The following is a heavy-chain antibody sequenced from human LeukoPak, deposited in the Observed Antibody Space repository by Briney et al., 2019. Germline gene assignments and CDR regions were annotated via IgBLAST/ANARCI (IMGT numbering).Heavy chain of an antibody. CDR2: IIPIFGTA. Sequence: SVKVSCKASGGTFSRYAISWVRQAPGQGLEWMGRIIPIFGTANYAQKFQGRVTITTDESTSPAYMELSSLRSEDTAVYYCARGNGSGKTYYYYYYMDVWGKGTTVTVSS. D-gene: IGHD3-10*01. CDR3: ARGNGSGKTYYYYYYMDV. V-gene: IGHV1-69*05. CDR1: GGTFSRYA. J-gene: IGHJ6*03.